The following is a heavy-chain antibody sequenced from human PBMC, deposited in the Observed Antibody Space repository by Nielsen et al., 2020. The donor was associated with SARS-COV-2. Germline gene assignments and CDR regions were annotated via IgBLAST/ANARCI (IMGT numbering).Heavy chain of an antibody. Sequence: WIRQPPGKGLEWIGSIYYSGNTYYNPPLKSRVTMSVDTSKSQFSLKLNSVTAADTAVYFCARGKKSFSGAFLSFYYYYYMDVWGKGTTVTVSS. J-gene: IGHJ6*03. V-gene: IGHV4-39*01. CDR3: ARGKKSFSGAFLSFYYYYYMDV. D-gene: IGHD3-3*01. CDR2: IYYSGNT.